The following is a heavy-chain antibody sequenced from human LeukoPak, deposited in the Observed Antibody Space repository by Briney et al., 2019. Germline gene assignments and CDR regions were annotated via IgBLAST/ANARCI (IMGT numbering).Heavy chain of an antibody. CDR3: ARGGEGDYGNFQH. J-gene: IGHJ1*01. Sequence: GGSLRLSCAASGFTFSNAWMSWVRQTPGKGLEWVGRIKTTSDGETTDYAAPVKGRFTISRDDLDNMLYLQMNSLRAEDTAVYYCARGGEGDYGNFQHWGQGTLVTVSS. V-gene: IGHV3-15*01. CDR2: IKTTSDGETT. CDR1: GFTFSNAW. D-gene: IGHD4-17*01.